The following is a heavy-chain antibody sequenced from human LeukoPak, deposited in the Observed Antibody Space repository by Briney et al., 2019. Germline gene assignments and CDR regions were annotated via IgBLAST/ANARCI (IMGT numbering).Heavy chain of an antibody. J-gene: IGHJ5*02. V-gene: IGHV4-39*07. Sequence: SETLSLTCTVSGVSISTSSYYWAWIRQPPGKGLEWIGEINHSGSTNYNPSLKSRVTISVDTSKNQFSLKLSSVTAADTAVYYCARRYYGSPNWFDPWGQGTLVTVSS. CDR3: ARRYYGSPNWFDP. D-gene: IGHD3-10*01. CDR2: INHSGST. CDR1: GVSISTSSYY.